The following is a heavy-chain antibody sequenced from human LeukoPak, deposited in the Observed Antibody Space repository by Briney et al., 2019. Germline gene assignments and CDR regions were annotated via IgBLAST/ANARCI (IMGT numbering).Heavy chain of an antibody. CDR3: ARDLTDNYCSSTSCKWGSNWFDP. Sequence: ASVKVSCKASGYTFTNYVISWVRQAPGQGLEWMGWISTYNGNTNYAQKFQGRVTMTTDTSTSTAYMELRSLRSDDTALYYCARDLTDNYCSSTSCKWGSNWFDPWGQGTLVTVSS. CDR1: GYTFTNYV. CDR2: ISTYNGNT. D-gene: IGHD2-2*01. V-gene: IGHV1-18*01. J-gene: IGHJ5*02.